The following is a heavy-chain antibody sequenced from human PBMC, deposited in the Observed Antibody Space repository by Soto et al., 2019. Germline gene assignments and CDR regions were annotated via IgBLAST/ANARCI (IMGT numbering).Heavy chain of an antibody. Sequence: SETLSLTCTVSGGSISVYQWSWIRQSPGEELEWIGHINHRGSTNYNPSLKSRVTISVDTSKNQFSLKLSSVTAADTTVYYCARAYGGYADYWGQGALVTVSS. V-gene: IGHV4-59*01. CDR3: ARAYGGYADY. J-gene: IGHJ4*02. D-gene: IGHD5-12*01. CDR1: GGSISVYQ. CDR2: INHRGST.